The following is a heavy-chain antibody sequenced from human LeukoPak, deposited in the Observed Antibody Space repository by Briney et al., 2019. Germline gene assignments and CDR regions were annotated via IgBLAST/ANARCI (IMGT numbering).Heavy chain of an antibody. Sequence: PGGPLRLSCAASGFTFSSYAMNWVRQAPGKGLEWVSAISGGGSTYYADSVKGRFTISRDNSKNTLYLQMNSLRAEDTAVYYCAKASIPSDTRWYYYYMDVWGKGTTVTVSS. V-gene: IGHV3-23*01. D-gene: IGHD2-2*01. J-gene: IGHJ6*03. CDR2: ISGGGST. CDR1: GFTFSSYA. CDR3: AKASIPSDTRWYYYYMDV.